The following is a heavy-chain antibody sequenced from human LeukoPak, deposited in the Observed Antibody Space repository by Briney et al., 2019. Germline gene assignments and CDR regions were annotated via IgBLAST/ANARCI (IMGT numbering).Heavy chain of an antibody. Sequence: GGSLRLSCAASGFTFSDYYMNWIRQAPGKGLEWISYMSSSGGTISYADSVTGRFTVSRDNAKNSLYLQMNSLRAEDTAVYYCAKATQWLVGPFDYWGQGTLVIVSS. D-gene: IGHD6-19*01. V-gene: IGHV3-11*01. CDR3: AKATQWLVGPFDY. CDR2: MSSSGGTI. J-gene: IGHJ4*02. CDR1: GFTFSDYY.